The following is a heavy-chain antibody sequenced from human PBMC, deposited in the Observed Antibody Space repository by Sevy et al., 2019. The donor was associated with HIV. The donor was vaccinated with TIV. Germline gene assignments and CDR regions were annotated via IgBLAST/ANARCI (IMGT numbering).Heavy chain of an antibody. D-gene: IGHD3-9*01. Sequence: GGSLRLSCAASGFTFSTYGIHWVRQAPGKGLEWVALISYDGTKTFYIDSVKGRFTVSRDNSKNVLYLQMNSLRPEDTAVYYCAVGPGGQTGYYLKIDSGGQGTLVTVSS. V-gene: IGHV3-30*03. J-gene: IGHJ4*02. CDR1: GFTFSTYG. CDR3: AVGPGGQTGYYLKIDS. CDR2: ISYDGTKT.